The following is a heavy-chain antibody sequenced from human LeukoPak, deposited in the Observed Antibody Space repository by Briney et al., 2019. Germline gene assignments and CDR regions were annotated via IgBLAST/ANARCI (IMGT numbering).Heavy chain of an antibody. V-gene: IGHV1-46*01. D-gene: IGHD3-10*01. CDR1: GYTFTSYY. Sequence: ASVKVSCKASGYTFTSYYMHWVRQAPGQGLEWMGIINPSGGSTSYAQKFQGRVTMTEDTSTDTAYMELSSLRSEDTAVYYCATSVWFGEWYFDYWGQGTLVTVSS. J-gene: IGHJ4*02. CDR3: ATSVWFGEWYFDY. CDR2: INPSGGST.